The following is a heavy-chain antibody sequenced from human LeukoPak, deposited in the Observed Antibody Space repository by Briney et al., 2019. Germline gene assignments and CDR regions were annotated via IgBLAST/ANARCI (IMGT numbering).Heavy chain of an antibody. CDR2: IIPIFGTA. CDR3: ARVGVTMIVVNWFDP. CDR1: GGTFSSYA. D-gene: IGHD3-22*01. Sequence: SVTVSCKASGGTFSSYAISWVRQAPGQGLEWMGGIIPIFGTANYAQKLQGRVTMTTDTSTSTAYMELRSLRSDDTAVYYCARVGVTMIVVNWFDPWGQGTLVTASS. J-gene: IGHJ5*02. V-gene: IGHV1-69*05.